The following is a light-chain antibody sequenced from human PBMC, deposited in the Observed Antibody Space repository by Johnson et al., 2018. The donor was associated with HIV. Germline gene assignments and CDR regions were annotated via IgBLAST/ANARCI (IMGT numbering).Light chain of an antibody. V-gene: IGLV1-51*01. CDR3: GTWDSSLSGGLYV. CDR1: NSNIGNNY. J-gene: IGLJ1*01. Sequence: QYVLTQPPSVSAAPGQKVTISCSGNNSNIGNNYVSWYQHLPGTAPKLLIYDHNKRPSGIPDRSSASKSGTSATLGMTGLQTEDEADDYCGTWDSSLSGGLYVFGTGTRVTVL. CDR2: DHN.